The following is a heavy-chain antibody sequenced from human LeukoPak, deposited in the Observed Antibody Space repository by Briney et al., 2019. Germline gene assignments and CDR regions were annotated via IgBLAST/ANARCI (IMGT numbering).Heavy chain of an antibody. Sequence: SVKVSCKASGGTFSSYAISWVRQAPGQGLEWMGRIIPILGIANYAQKFQGRVMITADKSTSTAYMELSSLRSEDTAVYYCAREEPAAIGLFDYWGQGTLVTVSS. J-gene: IGHJ4*02. V-gene: IGHV1-69*04. D-gene: IGHD2-2*01. CDR3: AREEPAAIGLFDY. CDR2: IIPILGIA. CDR1: GGTFSSYA.